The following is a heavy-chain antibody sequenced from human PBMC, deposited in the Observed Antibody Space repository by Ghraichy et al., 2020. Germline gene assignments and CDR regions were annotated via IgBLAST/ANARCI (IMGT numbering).Heavy chain of an antibody. CDR1: GGTFSSYA. D-gene: IGHD6-6*01. V-gene: IGHV1-69*06. J-gene: IGHJ5*02. CDR2: IIPIFGTA. CDR3: ASVPNSSSSLDLIDP. Sequence: SVKVSCKASGGTFSSYAISWVRQAPGQGLEWMGGIIPIFGTANYAQKFQGRVTITADKSTSTAYMELSSLRSEDTAVYYCASVPNSSSSLDLIDPWGQGTLVTVSS.